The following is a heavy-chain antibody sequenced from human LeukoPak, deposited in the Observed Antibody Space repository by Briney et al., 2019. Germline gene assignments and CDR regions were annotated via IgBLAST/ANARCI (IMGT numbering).Heavy chain of an antibody. J-gene: IGHJ4*02. CDR1: EFTFSSYW. D-gene: IGHD2-21*01. CDR3: ARGAYCGGDCPLPNSLY. Sequence: PGGSLRLSCAASEFTFSSYWMRWVRQAPGKGLVWVSRIKGDGSSTTYADSVKGRFTISRDNAKNTLYRQMNSLTAEDTAVYYCARGAYCGGDCPLPNSLYWGRGTLVTVSS. CDR2: IKGDGSST. V-gene: IGHV3-74*01.